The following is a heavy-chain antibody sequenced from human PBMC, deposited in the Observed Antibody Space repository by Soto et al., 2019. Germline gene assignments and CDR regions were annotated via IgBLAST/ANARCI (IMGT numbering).Heavy chain of an antibody. D-gene: IGHD2-21*02. CDR1: GSMFKKYA. J-gene: IGHJ4*02. CDR3: AKDPLSSLATRLYYFDH. CDR2: ISGSDGRT. V-gene: IGHV3-23*01. Sequence: EVQLLESGGGLVQPGGSLRLSCAASGSMFKKYAMSWVRQAPGKGLEWVSGISGSDGRTSYAESVKGRFTISRDNSKSTLHLQMNSLRPEDTAMYYCAKDPLSSLATRLYYFDHWGQGNLVTVSS.